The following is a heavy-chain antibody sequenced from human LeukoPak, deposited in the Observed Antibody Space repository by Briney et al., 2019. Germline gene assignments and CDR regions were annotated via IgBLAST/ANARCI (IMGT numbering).Heavy chain of an antibody. CDR3: ARRSVSTYSSSWYQQINYYYYYMDV. D-gene: IGHD6-13*01. CDR2: INYSGST. Sequence: SETLSLTCAVYGGSFSGYYWSWIRQPPGKGLEWIGEINYSGSTNYNPSLKSRVTISVDTSKNQFSLKLSSVTAADTAVYYCARRSVSTYSSSWYQQINYYYYYMDVWGKGTTVTVSS. J-gene: IGHJ6*03. V-gene: IGHV4-34*01. CDR1: GGSFSGYY.